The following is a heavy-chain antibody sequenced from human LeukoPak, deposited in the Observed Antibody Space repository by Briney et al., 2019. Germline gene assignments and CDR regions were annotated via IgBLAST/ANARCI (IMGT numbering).Heavy chain of an antibody. CDR3: ARRRVDSSGYDAFHI. CDR1: GGSISSDYYS. Sequence: TLSLTCTVSGGSISSDYYSWSWIRQPAEKGLEWIGYIYDSGSTNYNSSLNIRFNILLDTSKNPFSLKLGSVSAADTAVYYCARRRVDSSGYDAFHIWGQGTMVTVSS. J-gene: IGHJ3*02. D-gene: IGHD3-22*01. V-gene: IGHV4-61*10. CDR2: IYDSGST.